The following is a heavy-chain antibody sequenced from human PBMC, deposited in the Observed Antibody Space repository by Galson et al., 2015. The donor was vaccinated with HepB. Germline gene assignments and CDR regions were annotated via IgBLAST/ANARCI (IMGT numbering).Heavy chain of an antibody. V-gene: IGHV1-69*13. J-gene: IGHJ6*03. CDR3: ARATVTTRWDYYYMDV. D-gene: IGHD4-11*01. Sequence: SVKVSCKASGGTFSSYAISWVRQAPGQGLEWMGGIIPIFGTANYAQKFQGRVTITADESTSTAYMELSSLRSEDTAVYYCARATVTTRWDYYYMDVWGKGTTVTVSS. CDR2: IIPIFGTA. CDR1: GGTFSSYA.